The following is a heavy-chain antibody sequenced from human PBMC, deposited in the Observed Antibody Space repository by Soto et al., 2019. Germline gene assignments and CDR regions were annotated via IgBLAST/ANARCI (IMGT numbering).Heavy chain of an antibody. CDR2: ISSSGSTI. CDR1: GFTFSDYY. Sequence: GGSLRLSCAASGFTFSDYYMSWIRQAPGKGLEWVSYISSSGSTIYYADSVKGRFTISRDNAKNSLYLQMNSLRAEDTAVYYCARVPAEYSSSSDYYYYYYMDVWGKGTTVTVSS. J-gene: IGHJ6*03. D-gene: IGHD6-6*01. CDR3: ARVPAEYSSSSDYYYYYYMDV. V-gene: IGHV3-11*01.